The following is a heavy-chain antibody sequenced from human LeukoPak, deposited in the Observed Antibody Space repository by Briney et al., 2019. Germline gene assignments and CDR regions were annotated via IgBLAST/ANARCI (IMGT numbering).Heavy chain of an antibody. V-gene: IGHV1-2*02. D-gene: IGHD2-21*02. CDR1: GYTFTGYY. J-gene: IGHJ4*02. Sequence: ASVKVSCKASGYTFTGYYMHWVRQAPGQGLEWMGWINPNGGGTNYAQKFQGRVTMTRDTSISTAYMELSRLRSDDTAVYYCARDGHCGGDCYYHWGQGTLVTVSS. CDR3: ARDGHCGGDCYYH. CDR2: INPNGGGT.